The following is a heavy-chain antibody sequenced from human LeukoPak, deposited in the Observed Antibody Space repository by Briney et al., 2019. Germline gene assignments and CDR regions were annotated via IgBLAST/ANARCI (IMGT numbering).Heavy chain of an antibody. Sequence: PGGSLRLSRAASGFTFSSYAMSWVRQAPGKGLEWVSAISGSGGSTYYADSVKGGFTISRDNSKNTLYLQMNSLRAEDTAVYYCAKHSGSYYTAFDYWGQGTLVTVSS. D-gene: IGHD1-26*01. CDR3: AKHSGSYYTAFDY. CDR1: GFTFSSYA. J-gene: IGHJ4*02. V-gene: IGHV3-23*01. CDR2: ISGSGGST.